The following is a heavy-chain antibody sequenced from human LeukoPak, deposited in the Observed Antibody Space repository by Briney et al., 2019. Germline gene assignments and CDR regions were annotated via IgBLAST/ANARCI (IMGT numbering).Heavy chain of an antibody. D-gene: IGHD1-1*01. J-gene: IGHJ4*02. Sequence: ASVKVSCKASGYTFTGYYMHWVRQAPGQGLEWMGWINPNSGGTNYARKFQGRVTMTRDTSISTAYMELSRLRSDDTAVYYCARGPTGTHGTGFDYWGQGTLVTVSS. CDR2: INPNSGGT. CDR1: GYTFTGYY. CDR3: ARGPTGTHGTGFDY. V-gene: IGHV1-2*02.